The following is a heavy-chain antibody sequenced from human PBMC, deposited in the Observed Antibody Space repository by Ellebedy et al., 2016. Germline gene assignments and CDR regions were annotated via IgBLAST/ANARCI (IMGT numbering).Heavy chain of an antibody. J-gene: IGHJ4*02. CDR3: ARSFYDSSGYYYLHFDY. V-gene: IGHV1-3*01. D-gene: IGHD3-22*01. Sequence: ASVKVSCXASGYTFTSYAMNWVRQAPGQRLEWMGWINAGNGNTKYSQKFQGRVTITRDTSASTAYMELSSLRSEDTAVYYCARSFYDSSGYYYLHFDYWGQGTLVTVSS. CDR2: INAGNGNT. CDR1: GYTFTSYA.